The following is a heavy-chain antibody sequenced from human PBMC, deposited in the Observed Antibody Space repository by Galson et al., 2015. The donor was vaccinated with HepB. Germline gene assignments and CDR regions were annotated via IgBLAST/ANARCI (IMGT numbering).Heavy chain of an antibody. CDR1: GFTFSSYG. J-gene: IGHJ4*02. CDR2: IKQDGSEK. D-gene: IGHD3-10*01. V-gene: IGHV3-7*03. Sequence: SLRLSCAASGFTFSSYGMHWVRQAPGKGLEWVANIKQDGSEKYYVDSVKGRFTISRDNAKNSLYLQMNSLRAEDTAVYYCARGITMVRGVMGWEYYFDYWGQGTLVTVSS. CDR3: ARGITMVRGVMGWEYYFDY.